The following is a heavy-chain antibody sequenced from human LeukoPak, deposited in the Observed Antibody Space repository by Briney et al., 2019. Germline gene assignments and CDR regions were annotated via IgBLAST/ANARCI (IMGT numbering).Heavy chain of an antibody. CDR1: EFTVSGNY. J-gene: IGHJ4*02. CDR2: IFSNGDT. Sequence: GGSLRLSCTAPEFTVSGNYMLWVRQAPGKGLEWVSLIFSNGDTHYADSVKGRFTISRDTSKNTVSLQMNSLRVEDTAMYYCTRDQMNYWGQGTLVTVSS. CDR3: TRDQMNY. V-gene: IGHV3-53*01. D-gene: IGHD5-24*01.